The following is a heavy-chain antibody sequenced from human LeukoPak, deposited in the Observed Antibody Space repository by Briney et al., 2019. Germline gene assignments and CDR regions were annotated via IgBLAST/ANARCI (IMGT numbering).Heavy chain of an antibody. J-gene: IGHJ4*02. V-gene: IGHV3-30*18. D-gene: IGHD3-22*01. Sequence: GESLRLSCAASGFTFSSYGMHWVRQAPGKGLEWVAVISYDGSNKYYADSVKGRFTISRDNSKNTLYLQMNSLRAEDTAVYYCAKDKGTYDSSGFDYWGQGTLVTVSS. CDR2: ISYDGSNK. CDR1: GFTFSSYG. CDR3: AKDKGTYDSSGFDY.